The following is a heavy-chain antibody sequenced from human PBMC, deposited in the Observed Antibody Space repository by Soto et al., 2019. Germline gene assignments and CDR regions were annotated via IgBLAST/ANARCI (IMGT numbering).Heavy chain of an antibody. CDR1: GYNLTSYG. D-gene: IGHD5-12*01. Sequence: QVQLMQSGAEVKKPGASVRVSCKASGYNLTSYGISWVRQAPGQGLEWMGWISPYNGNTNYPQKFQGRVTVTTDTSTSTAYMDLRSLRSDDTAVYYCAREWEYSGFDDDYYHYGMDVWGQGTTVTVSS. CDR3: AREWEYSGFDDDYYHYGMDV. CDR2: ISPYNGNT. V-gene: IGHV1-18*01. J-gene: IGHJ6*02.